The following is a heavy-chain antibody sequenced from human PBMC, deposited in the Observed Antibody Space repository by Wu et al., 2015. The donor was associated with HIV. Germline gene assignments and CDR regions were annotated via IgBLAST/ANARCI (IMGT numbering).Heavy chain of an antibody. CDR1: GYTFTSYY. CDR2: INPSGGST. CDR3: ARDPNSGIAVAGIGFFGDYYGMDV. V-gene: IGHV1-46*01. D-gene: IGHD6-19*01. J-gene: IGHJ6*02. Sequence: QVQLVQSGAEVKKPGASVKVSCKASGYTFTSYYMHWVRQAPGQGLEWMGIINPSGGSTSYAQKFQGRVTMTRDTSTSTVYMELSSLRSEDTAVYYCARDPNSGIAVAGIGFFGDYYGMDVWGQGTTVTVSS.